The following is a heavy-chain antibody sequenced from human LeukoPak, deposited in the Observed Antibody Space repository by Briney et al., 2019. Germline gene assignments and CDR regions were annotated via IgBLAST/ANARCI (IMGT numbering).Heavy chain of an antibody. V-gene: IGHV3-30*04. J-gene: IGHJ3*02. Sequence: GGSLRLSCGASRFICKNYVLHWVRQAPGRGLEWVTLISQDSSNRHYADSVKGRFSISRDNSKNTLYLQMNSLRDEDTAVYFCAREDDAFDIWGQGTMVTVSS. CDR1: RFICKNYV. CDR3: AREDDAFDI. CDR2: ISQDSSNR.